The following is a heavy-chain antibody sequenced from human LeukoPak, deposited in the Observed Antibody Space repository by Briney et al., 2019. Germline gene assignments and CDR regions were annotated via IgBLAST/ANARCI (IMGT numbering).Heavy chain of an antibody. CDR2: ICGDDGHT. Sequence: GGSLRLSCAVSGFTFSSFAMTWVRQAPGKGLEWVSAICGDDGHTYYADSVKGRFTISRDHFKNTLFLQMNSLRAEDTAVYYCARELRSYYYDSSGYNPYWGQGTLVTVSS. CDR3: ARELRSYYYDSSGYNPY. J-gene: IGHJ4*02. CDR1: GFTFSSFA. D-gene: IGHD3-22*01. V-gene: IGHV3-23*01.